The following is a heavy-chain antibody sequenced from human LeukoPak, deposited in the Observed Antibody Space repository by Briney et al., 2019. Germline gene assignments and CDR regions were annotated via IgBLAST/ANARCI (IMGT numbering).Heavy chain of an antibody. Sequence: SVKVSCKASGGTFSSYAISWVRQAPGQGLXXXXGIIPIFGTANYAQKFQGRVTITADESTSTAYMELSSLRSEDTAVYYCAREGVEQWLVGRLDVWGKGTTVTVSS. CDR3: AREGVEQWLVGRLDV. D-gene: IGHD6-19*01. CDR1: GGTFSSYA. CDR2: IIPIFGTA. J-gene: IGHJ6*04. V-gene: IGHV1-69*01.